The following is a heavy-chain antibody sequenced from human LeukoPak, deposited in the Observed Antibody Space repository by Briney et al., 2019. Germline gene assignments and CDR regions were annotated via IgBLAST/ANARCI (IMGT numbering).Heavy chain of an antibody. Sequence: GASVKVSCKASGYTFTSYAMHWVRQAPGQRLEWMGWINAGNGNTKYSQKFQGRVTITRDTSASTAYMELSSLRSEDTAVYYCAVEVLLKARGAFGIWGQGTMVTVSS. CDR3: AVEVLLKARGAFGI. V-gene: IGHV1-3*01. J-gene: IGHJ3*02. D-gene: IGHD3-10*01. CDR1: GYTFTSYA. CDR2: INAGNGNT.